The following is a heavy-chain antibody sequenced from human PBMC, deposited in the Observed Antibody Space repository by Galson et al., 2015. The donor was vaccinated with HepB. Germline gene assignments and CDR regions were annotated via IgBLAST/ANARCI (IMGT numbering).Heavy chain of an antibody. CDR2: IWYDGSNK. CDR1: GFTFSSYG. D-gene: IGHD3-3*01. V-gene: IGHV3-33*01. J-gene: IGHJ6*02. CDR3: ARDSHPEVRFLEWLTQHYYYYGMDV. Sequence: SLRLSCAASGFTFSSYGMHWVRQAPGKGLEWVAVIWYDGSNKYYADSVKGRFTISRDNSKNTLYLQMNSLRAEDTAVYYCARDSHPEVRFLEWLTQHYYYYGMDVWGQGTTVTVSS.